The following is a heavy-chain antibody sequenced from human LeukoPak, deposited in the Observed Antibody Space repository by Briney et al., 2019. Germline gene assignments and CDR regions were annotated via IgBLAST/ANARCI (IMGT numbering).Heavy chain of an antibody. D-gene: IGHD3-3*01. Sequence: PGGSLRLSCAASGFTFSSYAMSWVRQAPGKGLEWVSAISGSGGSTYYADSVKGRFTISRDNSKNTLYPQMNSLRAEDTAVYYCAKIGPYDVWSGYYPNWGQGTLVTVSS. CDR1: GFTFSSYA. J-gene: IGHJ4*02. CDR2: ISGSGGST. V-gene: IGHV3-23*01. CDR3: AKIGPYDVWSGYYPN.